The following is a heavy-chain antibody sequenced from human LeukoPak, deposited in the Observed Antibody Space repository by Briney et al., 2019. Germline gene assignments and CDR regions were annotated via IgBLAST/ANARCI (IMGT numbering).Heavy chain of an antibody. CDR1: GGSFSGYY. Sequence: SETLSLTCAVYGGSFSGYYWSWIRQPPGKGLEWIGEINHNGSTNYNPSLKSRVTISVDTSKNQFSLKLSSVTAADTAVYYCARGSDYGYYYFDYWGQGTRVTVSS. J-gene: IGHJ4*02. CDR3: ARGSDYGYYYFDY. CDR2: INHNGST. D-gene: IGHD4-17*01. V-gene: IGHV4-34*01.